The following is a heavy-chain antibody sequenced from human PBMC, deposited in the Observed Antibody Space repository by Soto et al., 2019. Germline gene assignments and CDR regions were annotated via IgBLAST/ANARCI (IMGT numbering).Heavy chain of an antibody. J-gene: IGHJ5*02. CDR3: AARYSSGWVWFDP. CDR1: GFTFTSSA. CDR2: IVVGSGNT. D-gene: IGHD6-19*01. V-gene: IGHV1-58*01. Sequence: AASVKVSCKASGFTFTSSAVQWVRQARGQRLEWIGWIVVGSGNTNYAQKFQERVTIARDMSTSTAYMELSSLRSEDTAVYYCAARYSSGWVWFDPWGQGTLVTVSS.